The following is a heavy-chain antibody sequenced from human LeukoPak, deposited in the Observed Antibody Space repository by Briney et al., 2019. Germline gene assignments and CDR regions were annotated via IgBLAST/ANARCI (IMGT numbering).Heavy chain of an antibody. CDR3: ARVQGSSGWYIFDY. D-gene: IGHD6-19*01. J-gene: IGHJ4*02. CDR1: GFTFSSYA. Sequence: GGSLRLSCAASGFTFSSYAMSWVRQAPGKGLEWVSAISGSGGSTYYADSVKGRFTISRDNSKNTLYLQMNSLRAEDTAVYYCARVQGSSGWYIFDYWGQGTLVTVSS. V-gene: IGHV3-23*01. CDR2: ISGSGGST.